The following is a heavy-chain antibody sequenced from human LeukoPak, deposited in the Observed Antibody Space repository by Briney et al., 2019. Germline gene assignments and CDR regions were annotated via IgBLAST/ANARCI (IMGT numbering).Heavy chain of an antibody. Sequence: NPSETLSLTCTVSGGSISSYYWSWIRQPPGKGLEWIGYIYYSGSTNYNPSLKSRVTISVDTSKNQFSLKLSSVTAADTAVYYCAASRSNSYYYYGMDVWGQGTTVTVSS. CDR3: AASRSNSYYYYGMDV. V-gene: IGHV4-59*08. J-gene: IGHJ6*02. CDR2: IYYSGST. CDR1: GGSISSYY. D-gene: IGHD1-20*01.